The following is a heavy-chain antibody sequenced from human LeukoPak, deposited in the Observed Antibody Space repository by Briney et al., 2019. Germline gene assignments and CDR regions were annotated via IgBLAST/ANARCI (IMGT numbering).Heavy chain of an antibody. Sequence: PGGSLRLSCTASGFTFGDYAMSWVRQAPGKGLEWVGFIRSKTYDGTTEYAAPVKGRFTISRDDSKRIDYLQMNSLKTDDTAVYYCTRVWLQYFDYWGQGTMITVSS. CDR2: IRSKTYDGTT. CDR3: TRVWLQYFDY. D-gene: IGHD5-24*01. CDR1: GFTFGDYA. V-gene: IGHV3-49*04. J-gene: IGHJ4*02.